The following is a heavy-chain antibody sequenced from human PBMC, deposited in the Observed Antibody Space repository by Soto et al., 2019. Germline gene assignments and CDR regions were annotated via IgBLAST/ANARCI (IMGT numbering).Heavy chain of an antibody. CDR2: IMPICGTA. CDR3: SRVVAGVYYCCGMDV. Sequence: QVQLVQSGAEVKKPGSSVKLSCTASGGTFSSYAISWVRQAPGQGLEWMGVIMPICGTANYAQKFQGRVTITADESKSTAYMELSSMRSEDKAVDYCSRVVAGVYYCCGMDVWGQGTPVTVSS. D-gene: IGHD6-19*01. CDR1: GGTFSSYA. V-gene: IGHV1-69*01. J-gene: IGHJ6*02.